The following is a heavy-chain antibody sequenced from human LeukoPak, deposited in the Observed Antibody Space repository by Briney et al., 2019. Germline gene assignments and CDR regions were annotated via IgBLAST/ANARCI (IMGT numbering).Heavy chain of an antibody. D-gene: IGHD6-13*01. CDR1: GGSISSYY. Sequence: ASETLSLTCTVSGGSISSYYWSWIRQPAGKGLEWIGRIYTGGSTNYNPSLKSRVTMSVDTSKNQFSLKLSSVTAADTAVYYCARDRYSSSWYEVWFDPWGQGTLVTVSS. V-gene: IGHV4-4*07. CDR3: ARDRYSSSWYEVWFDP. J-gene: IGHJ5*02. CDR2: IYTGGST.